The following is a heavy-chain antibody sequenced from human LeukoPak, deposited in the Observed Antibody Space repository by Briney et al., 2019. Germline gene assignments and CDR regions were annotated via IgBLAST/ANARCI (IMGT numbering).Heavy chain of an antibody. Sequence: GGSLRLSCAASGFTFSSYEMNWVRQAPGKGLEWLSYIGSDGSTIYYADSVKGRFTISRDNAENSLYLQMNSLRAEDTAVYYCARDSSAWGRVGFDYWGQGTLVTVSS. CDR2: IGSDGSTI. CDR3: ARDSSAWGRVGFDY. D-gene: IGHD3-16*01. J-gene: IGHJ4*02. CDR1: GFTFSSYE. V-gene: IGHV3-48*03.